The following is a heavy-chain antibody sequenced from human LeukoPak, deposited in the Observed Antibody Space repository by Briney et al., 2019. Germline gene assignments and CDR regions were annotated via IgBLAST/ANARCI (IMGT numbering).Heavy chain of an antibody. D-gene: IGHD6-19*01. Sequence: GGSPRLSCAASGFTFSSYAMHWVRQAPGKGLEWVAVISYDGSNKYYADSVKGRFTISRDNSKNTLYLQMNSLRAEDTAVYYCARTQQYSSGWYPGAFDIWGQGTMVTVSS. V-gene: IGHV3-30-3*01. J-gene: IGHJ3*02. CDR2: ISYDGSNK. CDR3: ARTQQYSSGWYPGAFDI. CDR1: GFTFSSYA.